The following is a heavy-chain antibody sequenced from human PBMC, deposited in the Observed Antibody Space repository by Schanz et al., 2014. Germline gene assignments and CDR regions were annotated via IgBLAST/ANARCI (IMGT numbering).Heavy chain of an antibody. CDR1: GFGFDDYA. Sequence: VQLVESGGGVVQPGRSLRLSCAASGFGFDDYAMSWVRQAPGKGLEWISAISGSGVSTHYADSVNGRFTISRDNAKNSLYLQMNSLRAEDTAVYYCARDHQWLARYYMDVWGKGTTVTVSS. CDR2: ISGSGVST. J-gene: IGHJ6*03. D-gene: IGHD6-19*01. V-gene: IGHV3-23*04. CDR3: ARDHQWLARYYMDV.